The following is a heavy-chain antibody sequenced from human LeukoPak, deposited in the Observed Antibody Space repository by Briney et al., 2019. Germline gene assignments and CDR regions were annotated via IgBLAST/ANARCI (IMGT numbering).Heavy chain of an antibody. CDR1: GYTFTSYG. CDR3: ARDLGGSSSFGY. D-gene: IGHD6-6*01. J-gene: IGHJ4*02. V-gene: IGHV1-18*01. Sequence: ASVKVSCKASGYTFTSYGISWVRQAPGQGLEWMGWISAYNGNTNYAQKLQGRVTMTRDTSISTAYMELTRLRSDDTAVYYCARDLGGSSSFGYWGQGTLVTVSS. CDR2: ISAYNGNT.